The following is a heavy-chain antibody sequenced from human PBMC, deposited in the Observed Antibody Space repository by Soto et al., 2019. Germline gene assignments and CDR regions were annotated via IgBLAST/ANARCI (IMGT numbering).Heavy chain of an antibody. CDR2: IIPILGIA. V-gene: IGHV1-69*02. CDR3: ARGYLRYSSGWYGPRGGMDV. CDR1: GGTFSSYT. D-gene: IGHD6-19*01. Sequence: QVQLVQSGAEVKKPGSSVKVSCKASGGTFSSYTISWVRQAPGQGLEWMGRIIPILGIANYAQKFQGRVTITADKSTSTAYMELSSLRSEDTAVYYCARGYLRYSSGWYGPRGGMDVWGQGTTVTVSS. J-gene: IGHJ6*02.